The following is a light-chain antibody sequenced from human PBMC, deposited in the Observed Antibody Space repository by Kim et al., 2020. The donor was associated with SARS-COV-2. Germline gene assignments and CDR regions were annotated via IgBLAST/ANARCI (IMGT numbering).Light chain of an antibody. CDR2: GAS. CDR1: QTVSSSY. J-gene: IGKJ2*01. V-gene: IGKV3-20*01. Sequence: LSPGERATLSCRASQTVSSSYLAWYQQKPGQAPRLLIYGASSRATGIPDRFSGSGSGTDFTLTISRLEPEDFAVYYCQQYGSSPLTFGQGTKLEI. CDR3: QQYGSSPLT.